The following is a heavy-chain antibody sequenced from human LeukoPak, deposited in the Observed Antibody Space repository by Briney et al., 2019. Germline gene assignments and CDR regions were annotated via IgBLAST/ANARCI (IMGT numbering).Heavy chain of an antibody. CDR2: ITSDGSST. CDR1: GFTFSTYS. J-gene: IGHJ4*02. D-gene: IGHD3-10*01. V-gene: IGHV3-74*01. Sequence: GGSLRLSCAASGFTFSTYSMNWVRQGPGKGLEWVSRITSDGSSTIYADSVKGRFTISRDNAKSTVYLQMNSLRAEDTAVYFCARDRYYIFDYWGQGAPVTVSS. CDR3: ARDRYYIFDY.